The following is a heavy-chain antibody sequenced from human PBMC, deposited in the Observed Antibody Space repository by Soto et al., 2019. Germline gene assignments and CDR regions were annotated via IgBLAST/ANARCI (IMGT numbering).Heavy chain of an antibody. D-gene: IGHD2-15*01. Sequence: QVQVQESGPGLVKPSETLSLTCTVSGGSISSYYVRWIRQSAGKGLEWIGRIDTSGTTNYNPSLKSRVTMSVDASKNHFSLNLSSVTAADTAVYYCARGPRVYVYCHGMDVWGQGTTVTVSS. CDR3: ARGPRVYVYCHGMDV. J-gene: IGHJ6*02. CDR1: GGSISSYY. V-gene: IGHV4-4*07. CDR2: IDTSGTT.